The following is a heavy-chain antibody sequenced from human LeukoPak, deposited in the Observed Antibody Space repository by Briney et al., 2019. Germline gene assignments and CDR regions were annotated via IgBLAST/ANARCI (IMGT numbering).Heavy chain of an antibody. D-gene: IGHD2/OR15-2a*01. Sequence: PSETLTLTCAVSGGSIPNYCSSWSRQPAGKGLEWIGRTSASGNTNYNPSLKSRVTMSAHTSKNQFSLKLTSVTAADTAVHYCARGASMAVGGGETLVTVSS. CDR3: ARGASMAV. V-gene: IGHV4-4*07. CDR2: TSASGNT. CDR1: GGSIPNYC. J-gene: IGHJ4*02.